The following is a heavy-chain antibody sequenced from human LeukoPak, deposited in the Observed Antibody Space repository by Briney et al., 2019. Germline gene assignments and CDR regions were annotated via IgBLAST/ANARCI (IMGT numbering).Heavy chain of an antibody. D-gene: IGHD6-13*01. J-gene: IGHJ4*02. CDR2: ISGSGGST. V-gene: IGHV3-23*01. Sequence: PGGSLRLSCAASGFTFSSYAMSWVRQAPGKGLEWVSAISGSGGSTYYADSVKGRFTISRDNAENSLYLQMNSLRAEDTAVYYCARRTAGGRCFDYWGQGTLVTVSS. CDR3: ARRTAGGRCFDY. CDR1: GFTFSSYA.